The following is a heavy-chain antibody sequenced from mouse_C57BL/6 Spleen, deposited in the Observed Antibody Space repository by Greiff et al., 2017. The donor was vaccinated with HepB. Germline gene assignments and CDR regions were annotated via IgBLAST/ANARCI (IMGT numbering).Heavy chain of an antibody. V-gene: IGHV1-81*01. J-gene: IGHJ4*01. CDR3: ARDYYGSSLYYYAMDY. Sequence: QVHVKQSGAELARPGASVKLSCKASGYTFTSYGISWVKQRTGQGLEWIGEIYPRSGNTYYNEKFKGKATLTADKSSSTAYMELRSLTSEDSAVYFCARDYYGSSLYYYAMDYWGQGTSVTVSS. D-gene: IGHD1-1*01. CDR1: GYTFTSYG. CDR2: IYPRSGNT.